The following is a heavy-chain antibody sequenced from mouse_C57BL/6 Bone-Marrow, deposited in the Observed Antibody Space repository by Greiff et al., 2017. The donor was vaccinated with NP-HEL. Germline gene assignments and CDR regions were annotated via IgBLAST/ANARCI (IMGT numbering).Heavy chain of an antibody. CDR2: INPYNGGT. J-gene: IGHJ1*03. V-gene: IGHV1-19*01. CDR1: GYTFTDYY. CDR3: AHYYGG. Sequence: DVKLVESGPVLVKPGASVKMSCKASGYTFTDYYMNWVKQSHGKSLEWIGVINPYNGGTSYNQKFKGKATLTVDKSSSTAYMELNSLTSEDSAVYYCAHYYGGWGTGTTVTVSS.